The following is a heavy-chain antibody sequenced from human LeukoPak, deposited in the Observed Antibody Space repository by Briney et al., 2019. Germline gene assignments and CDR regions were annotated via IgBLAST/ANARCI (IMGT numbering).Heavy chain of an antibody. CDR3: ARDQRGDYDY. CDR2: IRYDGSNK. CDR1: GFTFSSYG. Sequence: RSGGSLRLSCAASGFTFSSYGMHWVRQAPGKGLEWVAFIRYDGSNKYYADSVKGRFIISRDNSNNTLYLQMNSLRAEDTAVYYCARDQRGDYDYWGQGTLVTVSS. V-gene: IGHV3-30*02. J-gene: IGHJ4*02.